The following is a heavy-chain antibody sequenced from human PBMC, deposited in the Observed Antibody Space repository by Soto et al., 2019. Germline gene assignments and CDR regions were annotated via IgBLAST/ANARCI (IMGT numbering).Heavy chain of an antibody. V-gene: IGHV1-69*06. D-gene: IGHD6-13*01. CDR2: IIPIFGTA. Sequence: SVKVSCKASGGTFSSYAISWVRQAPGQGLEWMGGIIPIFGTANYAQKFQGRVTITADKSTSTAYMELSSLRSEDTAVYYCARGPAGIAAQVFDYWGQGTLVTVSS. J-gene: IGHJ4*02. CDR3: ARGPAGIAAQVFDY. CDR1: GGTFSSYA.